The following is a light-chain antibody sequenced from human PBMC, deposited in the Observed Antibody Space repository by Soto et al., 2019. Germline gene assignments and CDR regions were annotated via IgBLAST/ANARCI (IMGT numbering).Light chain of an antibody. J-gene: IGKJ2*01. CDR2: DAS. Sequence: EIVLTQSPATLSLSPGERATLSCRASQSVSSYLAWYQQKPGQAPRLLNYDASNRATGIPARFSGSGSGTDFTLTISSLEPEDFAVYYCQQRSNWYTFGQGTKLEIK. V-gene: IGKV3-11*01. CDR1: QSVSSY. CDR3: QQRSNWYT.